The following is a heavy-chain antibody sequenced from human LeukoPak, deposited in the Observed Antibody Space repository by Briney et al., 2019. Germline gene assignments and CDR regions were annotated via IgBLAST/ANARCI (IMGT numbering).Heavy chain of an antibody. D-gene: IGHD6-13*01. V-gene: IGHV3-30*04. CDR3: AKDRGGSSWYCPWFDP. Sequence: GGSLRLSCAASGFTFSSYAMHWVRQAPGKGLEWVAVISYDGSNKYYADSVKGRFTISRDNSKNTLYLQMNSLRAEDTAVYYCAKDRGGSSWYCPWFDPWGQGTLVTVSS. CDR2: ISYDGSNK. CDR1: GFTFSSYA. J-gene: IGHJ5*02.